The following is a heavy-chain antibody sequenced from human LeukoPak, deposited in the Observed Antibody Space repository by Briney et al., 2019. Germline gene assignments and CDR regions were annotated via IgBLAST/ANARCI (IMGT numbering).Heavy chain of an antibody. CDR3: ARDRGRDYDGLADYFDF. CDR2: ISHDGTNK. CDR1: GFSFISSG. J-gene: IGHJ4*02. D-gene: IGHD4-23*01. V-gene: IGHV3-30*03. Sequence: GGSLRLSCAASGFSFISSGMHWVRQAPGKGLEWVAGISHDGTNKYYADSVKGRITISRDNSKSTLYLQMNSLRAEDTAVYYCARDRGRDYDGLADYFDFWGQGTLVTISS.